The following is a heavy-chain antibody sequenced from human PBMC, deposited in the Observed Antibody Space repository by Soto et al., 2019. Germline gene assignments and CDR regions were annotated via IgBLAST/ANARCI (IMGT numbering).Heavy chain of an antibody. CDR1: SDSISDYY. CDR2: IYYTGST. CDR3: ARHVRLGNFAYYFDS. V-gene: IGHV4-59*01. Sequence: SETLSLTCIVSSDSISDYYWSWIRQPPGKGLEWIGYIYYTGSTNYNPSLKSRVTMSVDTSKNQFSLKLTSVTAADTAVYYCARHVRLGNFAYYFDSWGQGTLVTVSS. D-gene: IGHD3-10*02. J-gene: IGHJ4*02.